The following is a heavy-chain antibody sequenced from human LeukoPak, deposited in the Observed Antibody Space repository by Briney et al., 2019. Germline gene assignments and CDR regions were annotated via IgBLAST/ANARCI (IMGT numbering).Heavy chain of an antibody. CDR3: ARTSHYVDIAATIPYGIYYFDY. CDR1: GYTFTDYN. V-gene: IGHV1-46*01. D-gene: IGHD5-12*01. Sequence: ASVKVSCKTSGYTFTDYNLHWVRQAPGQRLEWMGIIKPSGGDTSYAQTFQGRVFMTRDTSTSTVYMELSSLKSEDTAVYYCARTSHYVDIAATIPYGIYYFDYWGQGTLVTVSS. CDR2: IKPSGGDT. J-gene: IGHJ4*02.